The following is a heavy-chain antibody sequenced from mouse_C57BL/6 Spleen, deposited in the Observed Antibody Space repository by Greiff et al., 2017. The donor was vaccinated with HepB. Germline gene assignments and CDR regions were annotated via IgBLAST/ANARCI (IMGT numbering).Heavy chain of an antibody. Sequence: QVQLQQPGAELVKPGASVKLSCKASGYTFTSYWMHWVKQRPGQGLEWIGMIHPNSGSTNYNEKFKSKATLTVDKSSSTAYMQLSSLTSEDPAVYYCARQREGPLDYWGQGTTLTVSS. V-gene: IGHV1-64*01. J-gene: IGHJ2*01. CDR2: IHPNSGST. CDR1: GYTFTSYW. D-gene: IGHD3-3*01. CDR3: ARQREGPLDY.